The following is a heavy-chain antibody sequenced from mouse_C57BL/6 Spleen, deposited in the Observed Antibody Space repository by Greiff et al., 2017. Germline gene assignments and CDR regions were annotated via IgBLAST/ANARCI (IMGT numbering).Heavy chain of an antibody. D-gene: IGHD2-5*01. CDR3: ARHVSNSNYYYAMDY. CDR2: IWSDGST. J-gene: IGHJ4*01. CDR1: GFSLTSYG. Sequence: VMLVESGPGLVAPSQSLSITCTVSGFSLTSYGVHWVRQPPGKGLEWLVVIWSDGSTTYNSAPKTRLSISKDNSKSQVFLKMNSLPTDDTAMYYCARHVSNSNYYYAMDYWGQGTSVTVSS. V-gene: IGHV2-6-1*01.